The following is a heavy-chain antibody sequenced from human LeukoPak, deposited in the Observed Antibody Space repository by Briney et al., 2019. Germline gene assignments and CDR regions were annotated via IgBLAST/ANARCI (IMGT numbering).Heavy chain of an antibody. CDR3: ARDKSRTYGSADAFDI. D-gene: IGHD3-10*01. J-gene: IGHJ3*02. CDR1: GGSISSSSYY. CDR2: IYYTGTT. Sequence: SETLSLTCTVSGGSISSSSYYWGWIRQPPGKNLEWLGSIYYTGTTHYNPSLKSRVTMSVDTSKNQFSLKLSSVTAADTAVYYCARDKSRTYGSADAFDIWGQGTMVTVSS. V-gene: IGHV4-39*07.